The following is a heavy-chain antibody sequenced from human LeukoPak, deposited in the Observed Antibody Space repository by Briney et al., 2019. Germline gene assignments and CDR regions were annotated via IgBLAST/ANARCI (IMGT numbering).Heavy chain of an antibody. V-gene: IGHV4-59*01. J-gene: IGHJ4*02. CDR3: ARGAEDSSGYYDY. Sequence: SETLSLTCTVSGGSISNKYWSWIRQPPGKGLEWIGYIYYSGSTNYNPSLKSRVTILVDTSKNQFSLKLSSVTAADTAVYYCARGAEDSSGYYDYWGQGTLVTVSS. CDR1: GGSISNKY. CDR2: IYYSGST. D-gene: IGHD3-22*01.